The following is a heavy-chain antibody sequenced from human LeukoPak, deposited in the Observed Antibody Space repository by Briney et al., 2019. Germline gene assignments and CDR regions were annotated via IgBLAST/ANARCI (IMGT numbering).Heavy chain of an antibody. J-gene: IGHJ4*02. CDR1: GGSISSSRYY. CDR3: ARDLVDTAMVLDY. CDR2: IYYSGTT. Sequence: SETLSLTCTVSGGSISSSRYYWGWIRQPPGKGLEWIGSIYYSGTTYYNPSLTSRVTISVDTSKNQFSLKVSSVTAADTAVYYCARDLVDTAMVLDYWGQGTLVTVSS. D-gene: IGHD5-18*01. V-gene: IGHV4-39*07.